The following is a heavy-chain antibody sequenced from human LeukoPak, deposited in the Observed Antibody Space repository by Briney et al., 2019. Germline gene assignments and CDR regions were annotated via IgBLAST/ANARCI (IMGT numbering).Heavy chain of an antibody. V-gene: IGHV1-2*02. D-gene: IGHD6-19*01. CDR3: ARDQGIAVFKGGLNWFDP. J-gene: IGHJ5*02. Sequence: ASVTVSCKASGYTFTGYYMHWVRQAPGQGLEWMGWINPNSGGTNYAQKFQGRVTMTRDTSISTAYMELSRLRSDDTAVYYCARDQGIAVFKGGLNWFDPWGQGTLVTVSS. CDR1: GYTFTGYY. CDR2: INPNSGGT.